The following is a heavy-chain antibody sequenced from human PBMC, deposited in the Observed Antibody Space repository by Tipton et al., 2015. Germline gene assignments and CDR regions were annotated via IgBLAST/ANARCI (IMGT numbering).Heavy chain of an antibody. J-gene: IGHJ4*02. CDR1: GGSISSSSYYY. V-gene: IGHV4-39*07. CDR3: AERVGV. CDR2: IYYSGST. Sequence: LRLSCTVSGGSISSSSYYYWGWIRQSPGKGLEWIGSIYYSGSTYYTPSLKSRVTISVDTSKNQFSLRLSSVTAADTAVYYCAERVGVWGQGTLVTVSS. D-gene: IGHD3-3*01.